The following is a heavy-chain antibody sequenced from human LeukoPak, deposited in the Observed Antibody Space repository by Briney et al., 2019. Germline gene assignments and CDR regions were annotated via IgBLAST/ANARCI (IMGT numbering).Heavy chain of an antibody. D-gene: IGHD6-19*01. J-gene: IGHJ5*02. CDR1: GGSFSGYY. CDR2: INHSGST. CDR3: ARGRSSGWYYVWFDP. V-gene: IGHV4-34*01. Sequence: SETLSLTCAVYGGSFSGYYWSRLRQPPGKGLEWIGEINHSGSTNYNPSLKSRVTISVDTSKNQFSLKLSSVTAADTAVYYCARGRSSGWYYVWFDPWGQGTLVTVSS.